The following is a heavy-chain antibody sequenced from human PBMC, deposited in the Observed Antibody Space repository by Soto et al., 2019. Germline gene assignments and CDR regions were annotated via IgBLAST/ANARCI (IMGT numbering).Heavy chain of an antibody. CDR1: GYTFTGYY. CDR3: ARVSLPYSSSSVRFDP. D-gene: IGHD6-6*01. J-gene: IGHJ5*02. V-gene: IGHV1-2*04. Sequence: ASVKVSCKASGYTFTGYYMHWVRQAPGQGLEWMGWINPNSGGTNYAQKFQGWVTMTRDTSISTAYMELSRLRSDDTAVYYCARVSLPYSSSSVRFDPWGQGTLVTVSS. CDR2: INPNSGGT.